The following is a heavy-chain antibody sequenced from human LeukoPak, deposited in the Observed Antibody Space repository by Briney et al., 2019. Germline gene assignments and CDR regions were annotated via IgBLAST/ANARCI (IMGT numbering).Heavy chain of an antibody. V-gene: IGHV4-30-4*07. Sequence: SETLSLTCVVSGGSISSGGYSWTWIRQPPGKGLEWIGHIYYSGSTYYNPSLKSRVTISVDTSKNQFSLKLSSMTAADTAVYFCARGSSSWMDYYMDVWGKGTTVTISS. J-gene: IGHJ6*03. D-gene: IGHD6-13*01. CDR1: GGSISSGGYS. CDR3: ARGSSSWMDYYMDV. CDR2: IYYSGST.